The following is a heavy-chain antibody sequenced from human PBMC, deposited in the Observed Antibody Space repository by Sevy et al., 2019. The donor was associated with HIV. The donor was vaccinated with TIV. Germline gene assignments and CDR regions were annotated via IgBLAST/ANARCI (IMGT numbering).Heavy chain of an antibody. Sequence: GESLKISCAASGFTVNSNYMTWVRQAPGKGPEGVSVIHSDDTTYHADSVKDRFTISRDNFKNTLYLHMSSLRAEDTAVYYCARGKSGYGYALNYWGQGTLVTVSS. J-gene: IGHJ4*02. CDR2: IHSDDTT. CDR1: GFTVNSNY. D-gene: IGHD5-18*01. CDR3: ARGKSGYGYALNY. V-gene: IGHV3-66*01.